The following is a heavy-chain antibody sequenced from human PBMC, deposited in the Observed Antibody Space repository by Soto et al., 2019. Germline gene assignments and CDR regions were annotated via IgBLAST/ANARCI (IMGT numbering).Heavy chain of an antibody. CDR1: GGTFSSYT. V-gene: IGHV1-69*02. CDR3: ARADLGYCSSTSCYAGMDFDY. Sequence: QVQLVQSGAEVKKPGSSVKVSCKASGGTFSSYTISWVRQAPGQGLEWMGRIIPILGIANYAQKFQGRVTFTADKSTSTAYMGLSSLRSEDTAVYYCARADLGYCSSTSCYAGMDFDYWGQGTLVTVSS. CDR2: IIPILGIA. J-gene: IGHJ4*02. D-gene: IGHD2-2*01.